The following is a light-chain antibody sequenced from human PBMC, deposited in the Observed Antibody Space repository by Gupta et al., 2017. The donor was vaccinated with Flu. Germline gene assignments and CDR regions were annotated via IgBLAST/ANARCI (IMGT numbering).Light chain of an antibody. V-gene: IGKV1-39*01. Sequence: DIQMTQSPASLSAAVGDRVTITCRASQSISSNLKWYQQKQAKETQHLLHTASTLQSEVPSRLTGSRSGTNYTLTISSIQHEDFLTYYYLQSYTTPRTFGQGTKLEIK. CDR1: QSISSN. J-gene: IGKJ2*01. CDR2: TAS. CDR3: LQSYTTPRT.